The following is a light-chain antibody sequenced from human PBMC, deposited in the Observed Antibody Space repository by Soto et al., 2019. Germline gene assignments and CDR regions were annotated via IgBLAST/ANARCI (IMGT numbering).Light chain of an antibody. V-gene: IGKV3-15*01. CDR3: LQYKSYPWT. CDR2: GAS. J-gene: IGKJ1*01. Sequence: EIEMTQSPATLSLSPGERATLSCRASQSLSSNLAWYQQRPGQAPRLLIYGASTRATGIPARFSGSGSGTEFTLTISSLQSEDFATYYCLQYKSYPWTFGQGTKVEIK. CDR1: QSLSSN.